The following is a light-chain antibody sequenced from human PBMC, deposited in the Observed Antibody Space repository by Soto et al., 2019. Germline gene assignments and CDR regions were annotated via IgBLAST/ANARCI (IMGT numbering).Light chain of an antibody. CDR1: SSDVGAYDF. CDR2: DVT. CDR3: SSYTTRSTLF. V-gene: IGLV2-14*01. Sequence: QSVLTQPASVSGSPGQSITISCTGTSSDVGAYDFVSWYQHSPGKAPKLVTFDVTHRPPGISDRFSGSKSANTASLTISGLQAADEAFYYCSSYTTRSTLFFGGGTKLTVL. J-gene: IGLJ2*01.